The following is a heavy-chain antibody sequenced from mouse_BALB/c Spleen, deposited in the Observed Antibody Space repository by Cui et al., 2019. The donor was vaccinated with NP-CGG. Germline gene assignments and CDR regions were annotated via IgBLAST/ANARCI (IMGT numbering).Heavy chain of an antibody. CDR2: IDPNSGGT. CDR3: ARYDYYGSSYFDY. D-gene: IGHD1-1*01. V-gene: IGHV1-72*01. J-gene: IGHJ2*01. Sequence: QVQLQQHGAELVKPGASVMLSCKASGYTFTIYLMHWVKQRPGRDLEWIGRIDPNSGGTKYNEKFKSKATLTVDKPSNTAYMQLSSLTSEDSAVYYCARYDYYGSSYFDYWGQGTTLTVSS. CDR1: GYTFTIYL.